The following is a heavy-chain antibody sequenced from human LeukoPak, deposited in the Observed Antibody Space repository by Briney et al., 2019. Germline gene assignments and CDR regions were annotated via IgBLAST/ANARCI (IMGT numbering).Heavy chain of an antibody. D-gene: IGHD2-2*01. V-gene: IGHV3-23*01. CDR2: ISGSAGNT. J-gene: IGHJ3*02. Sequence: GGSLRLSCAASGFTFSSYAMSWVRQAPGKGLEWVSAISGSAGNTYYADSVKGRFTISRDNSKNTLYLQMNSLRAEDTAVYYCAKPMIVVVPAADAFDIWGQGTMVTVSS. CDR1: GFTFSSYA. CDR3: AKPMIVVVPAADAFDI.